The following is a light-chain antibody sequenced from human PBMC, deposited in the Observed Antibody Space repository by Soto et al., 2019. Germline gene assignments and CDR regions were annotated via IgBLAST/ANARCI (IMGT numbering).Light chain of an antibody. CDR3: QQTNNFPLT. J-gene: IGKJ4*01. CDR2: DAS. CDR1: QYIDNW. V-gene: IGKV1-12*01. Sequence: DIQMTQSPPSVSASVGDRVTITCRASQYIDNWVAWYQQKPGKAPELLISDASNLQSGVTSRFSGSQSGTDFTLTINSLQPEDFATYYCQQTNNFPLTFGGGTKVEIK.